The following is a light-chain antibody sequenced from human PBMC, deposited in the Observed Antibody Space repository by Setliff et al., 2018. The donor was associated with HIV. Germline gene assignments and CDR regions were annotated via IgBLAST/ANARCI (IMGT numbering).Light chain of an antibody. Sequence: QSVLAQPPSASGSPGQSVTISCTGTSRDIGNYNFISWYQQHPGKAPKLVIYDVNKRPAGVPARFSGSKSGNTASLTVSGLLADDEADYYCNSYAGNDIYVFGTGTKVTGL. CDR1: SRDIGNYNF. CDR3: NSYAGNDIYV. J-gene: IGLJ1*01. CDR2: DVN. V-gene: IGLV2-8*01.